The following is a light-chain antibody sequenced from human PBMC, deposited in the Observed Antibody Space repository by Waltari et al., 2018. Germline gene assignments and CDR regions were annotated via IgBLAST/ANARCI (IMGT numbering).Light chain of an antibody. V-gene: IGLV1-44*01. J-gene: IGLJ3*02. CDR1: TSNIGTNT. CDR3: ATWDDSLSGRV. Sequence: QSVLTQPPSTSGTPGQRVTISCSGSTSNIGTNTVTLYQLLPGTAPKTVIFANYHRPSGVPDRFSASKSGTSASLVISGLQSEDEADYFCATWDDSLSGRVFGGGTKVTVL. CDR2: ANY.